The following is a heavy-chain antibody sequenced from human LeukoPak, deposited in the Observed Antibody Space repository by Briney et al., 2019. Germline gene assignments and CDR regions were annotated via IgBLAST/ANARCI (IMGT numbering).Heavy chain of an antibody. CDR1: EFTFGDYA. J-gene: IGHJ3*01. D-gene: IGHD6-19*01. CDR3: TKDWGAGQWLVLGAFDL. Sequence: GGSLRLSCAASEFTFGDYAMHWVRQPPGKGLEWLSAISWNGGHTDYSDSVRGRFTISRDNAKNSLYLQMNSLRPQDTALYYCTKDWGAGQWLVLGAFDLWGQGTMVTVYS. CDR2: ISWNGGHT. V-gene: IGHV3-9*01.